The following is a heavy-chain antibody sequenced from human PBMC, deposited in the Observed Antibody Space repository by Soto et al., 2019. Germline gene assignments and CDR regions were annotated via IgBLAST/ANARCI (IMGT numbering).Heavy chain of an antibody. CDR2: IYPADSDT. J-gene: IGHJ5*02. CDR1: VYSFTSYW. CDR3: ARQGAAPTWFDP. V-gene: IGHV5-51*01. D-gene: IGHD1-26*01. Sequence: GESLKISCKGSVYSFTSYWIGWLRQMPGKGLEWMGIIYPADSDTRYSPSFKGKVTISADKSINTAYLQWSSLKASDTAMYYCARQGAAPTWFDPWGEGTLVTVS.